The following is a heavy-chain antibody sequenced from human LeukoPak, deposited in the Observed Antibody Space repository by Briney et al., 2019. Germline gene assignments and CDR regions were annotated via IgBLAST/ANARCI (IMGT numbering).Heavy chain of an antibody. CDR1: GFTVSRNY. D-gene: IGHD1-1*01. CDR2: IYSGGST. CDR3: TRDGRPKGFPGLDY. Sequence: GGSLRLSCAASGFTVSRNYMSWVRQAPGKGLEWVSVIYSGGSTYYADSVKGRFTISRDSSKNTLYLQMNTLRAEDTAVYYCTRDGRPKGFPGLDYWGQGTLVTVSS. V-gene: IGHV3-53*01. J-gene: IGHJ4*02.